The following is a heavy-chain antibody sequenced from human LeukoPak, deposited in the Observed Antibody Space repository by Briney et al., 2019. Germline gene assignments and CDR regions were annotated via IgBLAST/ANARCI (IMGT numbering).Heavy chain of an antibody. D-gene: IGHD3-10*01. V-gene: IGHV3-21*01. J-gene: IGHJ3*02. CDR1: GFTFSSYS. CDR2: ISSSSSYI. Sequence: GGSLRLSCAASGFTFSSYSMNWVRQAPGKGLEWVSSISSSSSYIYYADSVKGRSTISRDNAKNSLYLQMNSLRAEDTAVYYCARYYYGSGSLPDAFDIWGQGTMVTVSS. CDR3: ARYYYGSGSLPDAFDI.